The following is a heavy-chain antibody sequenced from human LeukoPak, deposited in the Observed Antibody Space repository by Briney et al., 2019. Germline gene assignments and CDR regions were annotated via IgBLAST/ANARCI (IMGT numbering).Heavy chain of an antibody. CDR3: AREGHSYGPFDY. CDR2: IYSGGGI. Sequence: GGSLRLSCAASGFTVSDNYMNWVRQAPGKGLGWVSVIYSGGGIYYADSVKGRFTISRDNSKNTVYLQMNSLRPEDTAVYYCAREGHSYGPFDYWGQGALVTVSS. J-gene: IGHJ4*02. D-gene: IGHD5-18*01. V-gene: IGHV3-66*02. CDR1: GFTVSDNY.